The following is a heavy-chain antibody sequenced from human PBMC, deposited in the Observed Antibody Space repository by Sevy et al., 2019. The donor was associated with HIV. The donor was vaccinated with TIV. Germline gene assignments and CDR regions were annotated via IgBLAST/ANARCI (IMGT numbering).Heavy chain of an antibody. CDR3: AKVLGLLFLSSAFDI. V-gene: IGHV3-23*01. CDR1: GFTFSSYA. CDR2: ISGSGGST. J-gene: IGHJ3*02. D-gene: IGHD5-12*01. Sequence: GGSLRLSCAASGFTFSSYAMSWVRQAPGKGLEWVSAISGSGGSTYYADSVKGRFTISRDNSKNTLYLQLNSLRAEDTAVYYCAKVLGLLFLSSAFDIWGQGTMVTVSS.